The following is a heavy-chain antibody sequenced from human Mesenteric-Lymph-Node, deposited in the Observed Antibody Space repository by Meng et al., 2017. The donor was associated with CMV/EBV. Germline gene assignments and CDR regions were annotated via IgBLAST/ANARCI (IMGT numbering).Heavy chain of an antibody. V-gene: IGHV1-69*05. J-gene: IGHJ6*02. CDR1: GYTFISYG. CDR3: ARDEHYYYGMDV. Sequence: SVKVSCKASGYTFISYGISWVRQAPGQGLEWMGGIIPIFGTANYAQKFQGRVTITTDETTSTAYMELSSLRSEDTAVYYCARDEHYYYGMDVWGQGTTVTVSS. CDR2: IIPIFGTA.